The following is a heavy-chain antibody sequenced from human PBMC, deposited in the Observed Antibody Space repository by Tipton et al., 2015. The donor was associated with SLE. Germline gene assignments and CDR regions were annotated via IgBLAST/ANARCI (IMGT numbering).Heavy chain of an antibody. D-gene: IGHD1-14*01. CDR3: ARELTDDAFDI. CDR1: GFTFSSYA. V-gene: IGHV3-30-3*01. J-gene: IGHJ3*02. CDR2: ISYDGSNK. Sequence: RSLRLSCAASGFTFSSYAMHWVRQAPGKGLEWVAVISYDGSNKYYADSVKGRFTISRDNSKNTLYLQMNSLRAEDTAVYYCARELTDDAFDIWGQGTMVTVSS.